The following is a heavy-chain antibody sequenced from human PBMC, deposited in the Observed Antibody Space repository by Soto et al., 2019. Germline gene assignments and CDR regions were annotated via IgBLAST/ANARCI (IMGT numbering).Heavy chain of an antibody. Sequence: QLQLQESGSGLVKPSQTLSLTCAVSGGSISSGGYSWGWIRQPPGKALEWIGYIYRSGSTFYNPSLKSRVTLSGDRSKNQFSLKLSSVTAADTAVYCCARVPDYWGQGTLVTVSS. J-gene: IGHJ4*02. CDR2: IYRSGST. V-gene: IGHV4-30-2*01. CDR3: ARVPDY. CDR1: GGSISSGGYS.